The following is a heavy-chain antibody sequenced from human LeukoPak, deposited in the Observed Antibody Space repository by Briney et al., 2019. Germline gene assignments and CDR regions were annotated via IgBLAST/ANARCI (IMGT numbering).Heavy chain of an antibody. J-gene: IGHJ4*02. CDR1: GFTFSSYA. CDR3: AKDQTKRGLGVFEY. Sequence: GGSLRLSCAASGFTFSSYAMGWVRQAPGKGLEWVSAISGSGGSTYYADSVKGRFTISRDKSKNTLYLQMNSLRAEDTAVYYCAKDQTKRGLGVFEYWGQGTLVTVSS. CDR2: ISGSGGST. V-gene: IGHV3-23*01. D-gene: IGHD2-21*01.